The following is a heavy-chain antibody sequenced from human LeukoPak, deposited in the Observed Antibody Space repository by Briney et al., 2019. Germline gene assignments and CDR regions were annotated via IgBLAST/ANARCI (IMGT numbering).Heavy chain of an antibody. V-gene: IGHV3-23*01. CDR3: AKAHDSSGYVGWYYFDY. D-gene: IGHD3-22*01. CDR1: GFTFSSYA. CDR2: ISGSGGCT. J-gene: IGHJ4*02. Sequence: GASLRLSCAASGFTFSSYAMSWVRLAPGKGLEWVSAISGSGGCTYYADSVKGRFTISRDNSKNTLYLQMNSLRAEDTAVYYCAKAHDSSGYVGWYYFDYWGQGTLVTVSS.